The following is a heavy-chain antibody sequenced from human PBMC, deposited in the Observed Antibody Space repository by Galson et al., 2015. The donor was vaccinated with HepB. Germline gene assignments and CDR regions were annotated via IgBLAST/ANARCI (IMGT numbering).Heavy chain of an antibody. V-gene: IGHV1-3*01. CDR3: ARDGGRGYSGYDYPRYFQH. CDR1: GYTFTSYA. J-gene: IGHJ1*01. CDR2: INAGNGNT. Sequence: SVKVSCKASGYTFTSYAMHWVRQAPGQRLEWMGWINAGNGNTKYSQKFQGRVTITRDTSASTAYMELSSLRSEDTAVYYCARDGGRGYSGYDYPRYFQHWGQGTLVTVSS. D-gene: IGHD5-12*01.